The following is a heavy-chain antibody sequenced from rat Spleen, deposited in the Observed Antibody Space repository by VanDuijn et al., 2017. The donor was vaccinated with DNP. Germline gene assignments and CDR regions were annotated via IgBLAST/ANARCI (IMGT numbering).Heavy chain of an antibody. CDR3: ARGGFGIQGDY. CDR1: GFSLTSYN. V-gene: IGHV2-41*01. Sequence: QVQLKESGPGLVQSSQTLSLTCTVAGFSLTSYNVYWDRQPPGKGLEWMGVIWNTGGTRYNSALKSRLGISKDTSKSQVFLKVTSLQTEDTATYYCARGGFGIQGDYWGQGVVVTVSS. J-gene: IGHJ2*01. D-gene: IGHD4-2*01. CDR2: IWNTGGT.